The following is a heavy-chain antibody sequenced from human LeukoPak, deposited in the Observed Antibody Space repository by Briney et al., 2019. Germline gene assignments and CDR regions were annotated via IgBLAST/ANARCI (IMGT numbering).Heavy chain of an antibody. D-gene: IGHD5-18*01. Sequence: ASVKVSCKASGYTFTGYYMHWVRQAPGQGLEGMGWINPNSGGTNYAQKFQGRVTMTRDTSISTAYMELSRLRSDDTAVYYCARDRWIQLRYYFDYWGQGTLVTVSS. CDR3: ARDRWIQLRYYFDY. V-gene: IGHV1-2*02. CDR1: GYTFTGYY. CDR2: INPNSGGT. J-gene: IGHJ4*02.